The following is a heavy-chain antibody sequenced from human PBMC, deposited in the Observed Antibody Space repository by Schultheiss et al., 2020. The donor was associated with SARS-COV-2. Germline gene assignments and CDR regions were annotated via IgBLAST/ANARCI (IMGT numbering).Heavy chain of an antibody. CDR2: ISYDGSNK. J-gene: IGHJ6*03. V-gene: IGHV3-30*14. CDR1: GFTFSSYA. Sequence: GGSLRLSCAASGFTFSSYAMHWVRQAPGKGLEWVAVISYDGSNKYYADSVKGRFTVSREDAENSLYLQMNSLRAGDTAVYYCARGNYYGSVSYPRYYYYYMDVWGKGTTVTVSS. D-gene: IGHD3-10*01. CDR3: ARGNYYGSVSYPRYYYYYMDV.